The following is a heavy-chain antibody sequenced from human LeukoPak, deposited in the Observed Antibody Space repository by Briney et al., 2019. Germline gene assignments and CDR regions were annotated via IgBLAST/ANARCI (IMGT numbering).Heavy chain of an antibody. CDR1: GYTFTSYG. D-gene: IGHD2-2*01. J-gene: IGHJ4*02. CDR2: ISAYNGNT. CDR3: ARDQREIVVVPAAVDFDY. Sequence: ASVKVSCKASGYTFTSYGISWVRQAPGQGLEWMGWISAYNGNTNYAQKLQGRVTMTTDTSNSTAYMELRSLRSDDTAVYYCARDQREIVVVPAAVDFDYWGQGTLVTVSS. V-gene: IGHV1-18*01.